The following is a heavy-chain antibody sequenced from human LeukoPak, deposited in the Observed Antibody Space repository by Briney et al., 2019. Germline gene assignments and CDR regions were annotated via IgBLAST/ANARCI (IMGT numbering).Heavy chain of an antibody. CDR2: ISDSGGST. J-gene: IGHJ4*02. V-gene: IGHV3-23*01. CDR3: AKGGTRSWSTFDY. D-gene: IGHD6-13*01. CDR1: GFTFSSYA. Sequence: PGGSLRLSCTASGFTFSSYAMSWVRQAPGKGLEWVSAISDSGGSTYYADSVKGRFTISRDNSKNTLYLQMSSLRAEDTAVYYCAKGGTRSWSTFDYWGQGTLVTVSS.